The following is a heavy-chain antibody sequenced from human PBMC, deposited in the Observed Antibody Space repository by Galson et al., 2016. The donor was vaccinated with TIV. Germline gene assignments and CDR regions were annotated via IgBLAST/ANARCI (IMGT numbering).Heavy chain of an antibody. Sequence: SLRLSCAASGFTFSGYAMSWVRQAPGKGLEWVSVVTGRSRSTHYADSVRGRFTISRDNSRNTLSLQMNSLRVEDTAVYFCARTTPPPVSSNGWNDAFDFWGQGTTVTVSS. V-gene: IGHV3-23*01. D-gene: IGHD6-19*01. CDR1: GFTFSGYA. CDR3: ARTTPPPVSSNGWNDAFDF. J-gene: IGHJ3*01. CDR2: VTGRSRST.